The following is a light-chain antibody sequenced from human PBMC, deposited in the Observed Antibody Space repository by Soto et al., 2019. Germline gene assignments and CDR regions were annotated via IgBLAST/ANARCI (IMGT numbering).Light chain of an antibody. CDR3: CSYAGSYMVV. CDR1: TSDVGGYNY. Sequence: QSALTQPRSVSGSLGQSVTISCIGTTSDVGGYNYVSWYQQHPGKAPKLMIYDVSKRPSGVPDRFSGSKSGNTASLTISGLQAEDEADYYCCSYAGSYMVVFGGGTKLTVL. V-gene: IGLV2-11*01. CDR2: DVS. J-gene: IGLJ2*01.